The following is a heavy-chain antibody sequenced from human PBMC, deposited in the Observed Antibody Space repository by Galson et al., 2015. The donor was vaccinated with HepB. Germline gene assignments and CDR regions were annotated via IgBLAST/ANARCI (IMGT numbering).Heavy chain of an antibody. Sequence: SLRLSCAASGFTFSSYAMHWVRQAPGKGLEWVAVISYDGSNKYYADSVKGRFTISRDNSKNTLYLQMNSLRAEDTAVYYCARGASNDYVWGSYRYWAYFDYWGQGTLGTVSS. CDR2: ISYDGSNK. CDR1: GFTFSSYA. V-gene: IGHV3-30-3*01. J-gene: IGHJ4*02. CDR3: ARGASNDYVWGSYRYWAYFDY. D-gene: IGHD3-16*02.